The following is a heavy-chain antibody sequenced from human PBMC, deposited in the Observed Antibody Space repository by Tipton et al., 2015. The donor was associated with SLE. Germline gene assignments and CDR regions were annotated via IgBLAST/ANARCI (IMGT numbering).Heavy chain of an antibody. CDR1: GVTISSNF. Sequence: SLRLSCAASGVTISSNFMSWVRQAPGKGLEWVANIKQDGSEKYYVDSVKGRFTISRDNAKNSLYLQMNSLRAEDTAVYYCARACGGDCYLDAFDIWGQGTMVTVSS. V-gene: IGHV3-7*01. J-gene: IGHJ3*02. CDR3: ARACGGDCYLDAFDI. CDR2: IKQDGSEK. D-gene: IGHD2-21*02.